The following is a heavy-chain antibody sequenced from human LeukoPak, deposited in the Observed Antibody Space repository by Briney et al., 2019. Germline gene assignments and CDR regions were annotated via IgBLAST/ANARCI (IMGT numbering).Heavy chain of an antibody. D-gene: IGHD3-9*01. J-gene: IGHJ3*02. V-gene: IGHV3-23*01. CDR3: ARASSKQLAGYLPDGFDI. CDR1: GFTFRSYS. CDR2: ISGNGDST. Sequence: GGSLRLSCAASGFTFRSYSTSWVRQAPGRGLEWVSAISGNGDSTYYADSVKGRFTISRDNAKNSLSLQMNSLRADDAAVYYCARASSKQLAGYLPDGFDIWGQGTMVTVSS.